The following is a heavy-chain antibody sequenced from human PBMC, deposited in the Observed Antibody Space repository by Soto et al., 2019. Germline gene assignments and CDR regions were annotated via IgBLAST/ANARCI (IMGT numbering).Heavy chain of an antibody. V-gene: IGHV4-34*01. CDR3: ARRLGGTAMPY. CDR2: INHSGST. CDR1: GGSFSGYY. J-gene: IGHJ4*02. D-gene: IGHD5-18*01. Sequence: QVQLQQWGAGLLKPSETLSLTCAVYGGSFSGYYWSWIRQPPGKGLDWIGEINHSGSTNYNPSLKSRVTISVDTSKNQFSLKLSSVTAADTAVYYCARRLGGTAMPYWGQGTLVTVSS.